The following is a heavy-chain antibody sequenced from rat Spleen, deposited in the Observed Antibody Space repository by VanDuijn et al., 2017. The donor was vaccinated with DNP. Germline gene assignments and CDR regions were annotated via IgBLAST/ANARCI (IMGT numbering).Heavy chain of an antibody. J-gene: IGHJ2*01. D-gene: IGHD1-7*01. CDR1: GYSITSNY. CDR3: ARWTRYFDY. CDR2: ISYSGST. Sequence: EVQLQESGPGLVKPSQSLSLTCSVTGYSITSNYWGWIRKFPGNKMEYVGHISYSGSTNYNPSLKSRISITRDTSKNLFFLHLNSVTTENTATYYCARWTRYFDYWGQGVMVTVSS. V-gene: IGHV3-1*01.